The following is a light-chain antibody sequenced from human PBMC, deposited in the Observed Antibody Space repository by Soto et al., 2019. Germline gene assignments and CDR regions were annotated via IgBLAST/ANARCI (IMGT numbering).Light chain of an antibody. Sequence: QSVLTQPASVSGSPGQSITISCTGTSSDVGGCNYVSWYQHHPGKAPKLIIYDVTNRPSGVSNPFSGSKSGNTASLTISGLQPEDEADYYCSSYTTSNTRQIVFGTGTKVTVL. CDR2: DVT. CDR3: SSYTTSNTRQIV. V-gene: IGLV2-14*03. J-gene: IGLJ1*01. CDR1: SSDVGGCNY.